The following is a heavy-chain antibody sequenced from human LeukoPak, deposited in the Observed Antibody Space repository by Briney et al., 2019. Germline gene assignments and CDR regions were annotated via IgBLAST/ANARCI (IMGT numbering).Heavy chain of an antibody. D-gene: IGHD2-8*01. CDR2: ISAYNGNT. J-gene: IGHJ4*02. Sequence: ASVKVSCKASGYTFTSYGISWVRQAPGQGLEWMGWISAYNGNTDYAQKLQGRVTMTTDTSTSTAYMELRSLRSDDTAVYYCARDRVYAPYYYFDYWGQGTLVTVSS. V-gene: IGHV1-18*01. CDR1: GYTFTSYG. CDR3: ARDRVYAPYYYFDY.